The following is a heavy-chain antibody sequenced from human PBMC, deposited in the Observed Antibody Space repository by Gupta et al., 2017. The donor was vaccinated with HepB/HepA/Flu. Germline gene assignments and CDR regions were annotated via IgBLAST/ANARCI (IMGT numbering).Heavy chain of an antibody. Sequence: QVQLVQSGAEVKKPGASVKVSCKASGYTFTGYYMPWVRQAPGQGLEWMGWINPNSGGTNYAQKFQGWVTMTRDTSISTAYMELSRLRSDDTAVYYCARERVTMVRGAIGWFDPWGQGTLVTVSS. CDR3: ARERVTMVRGAIGWFDP. CDR2: INPNSGGT. V-gene: IGHV1-2*04. CDR1: GYTFTGYY. D-gene: IGHD3-10*01. J-gene: IGHJ5*02.